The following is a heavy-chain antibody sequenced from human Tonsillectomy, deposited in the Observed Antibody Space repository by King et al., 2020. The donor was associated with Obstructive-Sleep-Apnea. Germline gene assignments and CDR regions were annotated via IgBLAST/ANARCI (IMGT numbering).Heavy chain of an antibody. V-gene: IGHV3-30*04. CDR2: ISFDGSDK. J-gene: IGHJ6*02. CDR3: ARDFITSSAYDLAYYYYGADV. Sequence: VQLVESGGGVVQPGRSLRLSCTASGFAFNLYAIHWVRQAPGKGLEWISVISFDGSDKYYADSAKGRFTVSRDNSKSEVYLQMNSLRSADTGIYYCARDFITSSAYDLAYYYYGADVWGQGTTVTVSS. CDR1: GFAFNLYA. D-gene: IGHD5-12*01.